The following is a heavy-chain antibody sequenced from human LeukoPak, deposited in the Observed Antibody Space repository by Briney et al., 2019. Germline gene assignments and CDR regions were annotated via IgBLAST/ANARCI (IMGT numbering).Heavy chain of an antibody. CDR3: ARDSTPTYYSGTYYFEY. V-gene: IGHV1-46*01. D-gene: IGHD1-26*01. CDR1: GYTFASYY. J-gene: IGHJ4*02. CDR2: INPSVGST. Sequence: ASVKVSCKASGYTFASYYMHWVRQAPGQGLEWMGIINPSVGSTTYAQKFQGRVTITRDTSKSTVYVELSSLRSEDTAVYYCARDSTPTYYSGTYYFEYWGQGTLVTVSS.